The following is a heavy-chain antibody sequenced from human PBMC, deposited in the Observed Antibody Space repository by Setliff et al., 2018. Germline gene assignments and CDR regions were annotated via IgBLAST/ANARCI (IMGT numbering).Heavy chain of an antibody. CDR3: ARGRNVAARLLDT. D-gene: IGHD6-6*01. CDR1: GGTFSHYY. V-gene: IGHV4-34*01. J-gene: IGHJ5*02. Sequence: SETLSLTCAAYGGTFSHYYWTWIRQSPGKGLEWIGEINHSGSTNYNPSLKSRVTISIDTSMDQFSLRMSSVSAADAAIYYCARGRNVAARLLDTWGQGSRVTVSS. CDR2: INHSGST.